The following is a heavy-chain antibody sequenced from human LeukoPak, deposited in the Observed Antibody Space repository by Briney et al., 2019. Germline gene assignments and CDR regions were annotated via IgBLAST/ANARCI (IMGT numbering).Heavy chain of an antibody. V-gene: IGHV4-4*07. Sequence: SSETLSLTCSVSSRSMSHYYWRFLRQPAGKGLVWIGRIHTSGTTYFNPSLKSQVTMSVDTSKNQFSLRLASMTAADTVVYFCARGDYYDGGGRNWVDPWGQGTLVTVSS. CDR2: IHTSGTT. D-gene: IGHD3-16*01. CDR3: ARGDYYDGGGRNWVDP. CDR1: SRSMSHYY. J-gene: IGHJ5*02.